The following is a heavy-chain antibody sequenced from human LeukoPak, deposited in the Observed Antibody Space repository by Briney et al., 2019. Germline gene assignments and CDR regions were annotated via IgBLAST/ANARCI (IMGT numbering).Heavy chain of an antibody. CDR2: INHSGST. J-gene: IGHJ5*02. CDR3: ARDLGMVRGVIFVRWFDP. Sequence: SETLSLTCAVYGGSFSGYYWSWIRQPPGKGLEWIGEINHSGSTNYNPSLKSRVTISVDTSKNQFSLKLSSVTAVDTAVYYCARDLGMVRGVIFVRWFDPWGQGTLVTVSS. CDR1: GGSFSGYY. D-gene: IGHD3-10*01. V-gene: IGHV4-34*01.